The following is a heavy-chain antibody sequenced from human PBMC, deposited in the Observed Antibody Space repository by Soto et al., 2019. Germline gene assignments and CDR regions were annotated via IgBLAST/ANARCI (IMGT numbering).Heavy chain of an antibody. J-gene: IGHJ4*02. Sequence: QVQLVQSGAEVKKPGASVIVSCKASGYTFTSYAVHWVRQAPGQRLEWMGWINAGTGNTKYSQNFQGRITITRDTSASTAYMELSSLRSEDTSIYYCARDSVQELDFWGQGTLVTVSS. V-gene: IGHV1-3*01. D-gene: IGHD1-1*01. CDR2: INAGTGNT. CDR3: ARDSVQELDF. CDR1: GYTFTSYA.